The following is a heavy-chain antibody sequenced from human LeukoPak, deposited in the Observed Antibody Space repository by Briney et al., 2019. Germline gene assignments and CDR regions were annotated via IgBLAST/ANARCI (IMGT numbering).Heavy chain of an antibody. V-gene: IGHV1-18*01. D-gene: IGHD3-10*01. CDR3: ARDLPLLWFGELLGDY. J-gene: IGHJ4*02. CDR1: GYTFTNYG. Sequence: ASVKVSCKASGYTFTNYGISWVRQAPGQGLEWMGWISAYNGNINYPQKLQGRVTMTTDTSTSTAYMELRSLRSDDTAVYYCARDLPLLWFGELLGDYWGQGTLVTVSS. CDR2: ISAYNGNI.